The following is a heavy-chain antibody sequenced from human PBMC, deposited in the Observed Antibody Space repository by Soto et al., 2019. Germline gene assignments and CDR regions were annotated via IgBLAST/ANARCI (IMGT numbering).Heavy chain of an antibody. CDR3: ARSRYYDYIWGSYRPKNAFDI. CDR2: IFSNDEK. V-gene: IGHV2-26*01. Sequence: QVTLKESGPVLVKPTEPLTLTCTVSGFSLSNARMGVSWIRQPPGKALEWLAHIFSNDEKSYSTSLKSRLTISKDTSKSQVVLTMTQMDPVDTATYYCARSRYYDYIWGSYRPKNAFDIWGQGTMVTVSS. D-gene: IGHD3-16*02. CDR1: GFSLSNARMG. J-gene: IGHJ3*02.